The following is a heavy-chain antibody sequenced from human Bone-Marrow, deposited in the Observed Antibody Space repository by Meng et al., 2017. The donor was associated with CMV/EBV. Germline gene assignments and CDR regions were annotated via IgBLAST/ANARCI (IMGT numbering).Heavy chain of an antibody. J-gene: IGHJ6*02. D-gene: IGHD3-10*01. Sequence: SETLSLTCTVSGGSVSSGSYYWSWIRQPPGKGLEWIGYIYYSGSTNYNPSLKSRVTISVDTSKNQFSLKLSSVTAADTAVYYCARGRTYYGFYYYYGMDVWGQGTTVTVSS. V-gene: IGHV4-61*01. CDR1: GGSVSSGSYY. CDR2: IYYSGST. CDR3: ARGRTYYGFYYYYGMDV.